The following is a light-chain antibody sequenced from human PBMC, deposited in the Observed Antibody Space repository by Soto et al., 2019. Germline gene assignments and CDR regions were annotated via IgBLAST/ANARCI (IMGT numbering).Light chain of an antibody. CDR1: SSDVGGYNY. J-gene: IGLJ2*01. Sequence: QSVLTQPASVSGSPGQSITISCTGTSSDVGGYNYVSWYQQHPGKAPKLMIYEVSNRPSGVSNRFSGSMSGNTASLTISGLQAEDEADYYCSSYTSSSTLDVVFGGGTKLTVL. CDR3: SSYTSSSTLDVV. V-gene: IGLV2-14*01. CDR2: EVS.